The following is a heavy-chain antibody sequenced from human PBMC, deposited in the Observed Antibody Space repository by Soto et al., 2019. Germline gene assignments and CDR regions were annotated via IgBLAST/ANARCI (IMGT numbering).Heavy chain of an antibody. CDR1: GFTFNSHW. CDR3: VRDRPHNWCDP. V-gene: IGHV3-74*01. Sequence: EVQVVESGGGSVQPGGSLRLSCAASGFTFNSHWMHWVRQVPGNGPVWVARISNDGSETIYADSVEGRFTISRDNAKNPVYLEMNSLRVEDTAVYYCVRDRPHNWCDPWGQGTLVTVSS. J-gene: IGHJ5*02. CDR2: ISNDGSET.